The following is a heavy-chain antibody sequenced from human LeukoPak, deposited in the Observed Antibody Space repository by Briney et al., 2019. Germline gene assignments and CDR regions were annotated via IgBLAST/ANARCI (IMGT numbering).Heavy chain of an antibody. CDR2: ISSSGSTI. D-gene: IGHD3-3*01. V-gene: IGHV3-48*03. CDR3: ARGRTIRILGGYYYYYGMDV. Sequence: GGSLRLSCAASGFTFSSYEMNWVRQAPGKGLEWVSYISSSGSTIYYADSVKGGFTFSRDNAKNSLYMQMNSLRAEDTAVYYCARGRTIRILGGYYYYYGMDVWGQGTTVTVSS. J-gene: IGHJ6*02. CDR1: GFTFSSYE.